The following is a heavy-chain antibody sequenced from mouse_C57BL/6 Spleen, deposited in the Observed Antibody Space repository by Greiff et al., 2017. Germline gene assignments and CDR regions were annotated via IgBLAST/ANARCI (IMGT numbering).Heavy chain of an antibody. CDR1: GYTFTDYE. J-gene: IGHJ3*01. CDR3: TRGGYYGSSSWFAY. D-gene: IGHD1-1*01. Sequence: QVQLQQSGAELVRPGASVTLSCKASGYTFTDYEMHWVKQTPVHGLEWIGAIDPETGGTAYNQKFKGKAILTADKSSSTAYMGLRSLTSEDSAVYYCTRGGYYGSSSWFAYWGQGTLVTVSA. CDR2: IDPETGGT. V-gene: IGHV1-15*01.